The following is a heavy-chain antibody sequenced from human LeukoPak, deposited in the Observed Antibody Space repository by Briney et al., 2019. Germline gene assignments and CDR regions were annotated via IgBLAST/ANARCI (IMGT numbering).Heavy chain of an antibody. D-gene: IGHD3-10*02. V-gene: IGHV3-7*01. Sequence: QPGGSLRLSCAASGFTFSSYWMNWVRQAPGKGLEWVANIKKDGSEKYYVDSVKGRFTISRDNAKNSLYLQMNSLRAEDTAVYYCAELGITMIGGVWGKGTTVTISS. J-gene: IGHJ6*04. CDR2: IKKDGSEK. CDR1: GFTFSSYW. CDR3: AELGITMIGGV.